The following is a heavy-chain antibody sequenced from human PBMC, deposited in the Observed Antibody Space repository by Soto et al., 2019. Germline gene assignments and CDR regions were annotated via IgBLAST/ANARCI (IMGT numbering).Heavy chain of an antibody. CDR2: IYWDDDK. D-gene: IGHD2-21*02. J-gene: IGHJ6*02. Sequence: QITLKESGPTLVRPTQTLTLTCTFSGFSLSTSGVGVGWIRQPPGKALEWLALIYWDDDKRYSPSLKSRLTITQDTSKNQVVLTMSNIDPVATATYYCAHSRCGGDCLQSYSSHYYYGMDVWGQGTTVTVSS. CDR3: AHSRCGGDCLQSYSSHYYYGMDV. CDR1: GFSLSTSGVG. V-gene: IGHV2-5*02.